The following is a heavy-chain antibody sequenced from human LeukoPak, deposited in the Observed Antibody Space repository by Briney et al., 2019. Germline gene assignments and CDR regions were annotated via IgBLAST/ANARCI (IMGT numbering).Heavy chain of an antibody. V-gene: IGHV4-34*01. J-gene: IGHJ4*02. D-gene: IGHD6-19*01. CDR3: ARGGGRYSSGWPD. Sequence: SETLSLTCTVYGGSFSGYYWSWIRQPPGKGLEWIGEINHSGSTNYNPSLKSRVTISVDTSKNQFSLKLSSVTAADTAVYYCARGGGRYSSGWPDWGQGTLVTVSS. CDR1: GGSFSGYY. CDR2: INHSGST.